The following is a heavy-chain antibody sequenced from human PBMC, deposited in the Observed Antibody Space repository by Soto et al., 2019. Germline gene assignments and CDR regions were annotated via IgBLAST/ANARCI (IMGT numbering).Heavy chain of an antibody. J-gene: IGHJ4*02. CDR2: ISGGGGTT. V-gene: IGHV3-23*01. CDR3: AKGRQFWNGHFDY. CDR1: GFTFSSYA. D-gene: IGHD1-1*01. Sequence: VQLLESGGDLVQPGGSLRLSCAASGFTFSSYAMSWVRQAPGKGLECVSSISGGGGTTYYAASVKGRFTMSRDNSKNTLFLQMSSLRGEATAKYYGAKGRQFWNGHFDYWGQGTLVTVSS.